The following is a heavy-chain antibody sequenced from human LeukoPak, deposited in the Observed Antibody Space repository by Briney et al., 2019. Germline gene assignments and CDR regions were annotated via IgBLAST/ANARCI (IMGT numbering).Heavy chain of an antibody. CDR2: INPNSGGT. CDR3: ARGRRFLEWLFVY. D-gene: IGHD3-3*01. J-gene: IGHJ4*02. CDR1: GYTFTGYY. V-gene: IGHV1-2*02. Sequence: ASVKVSCKASGYTFTGYYMHWVRQAPGQGLEWMGWINPNSGGTNYAQKFQGRVTMTRDTSISTAYMKLSRLRSDDTAVYYCARGRRFLEWLFVYWGQGTLVTVSS.